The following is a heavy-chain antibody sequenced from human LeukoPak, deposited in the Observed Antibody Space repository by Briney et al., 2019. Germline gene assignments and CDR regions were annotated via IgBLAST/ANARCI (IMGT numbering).Heavy chain of an antibody. CDR2: INPNSGGT. J-gene: IGHJ4*02. CDR1: GYDFIGYY. CDR3: ARAAIMVAAAPDY. V-gene: IGHV1-2*02. D-gene: IGHD6-13*01. Sequence: ASVKVSCKASGYDFIGYYMHWVRQAPGQGLEWMGWINPNSGGTNYAQKFQGRVTMTRDTSISTAYMELSRLRSDDTAVYYCARAAIMVAAAPDYWGQGTLVTVSS.